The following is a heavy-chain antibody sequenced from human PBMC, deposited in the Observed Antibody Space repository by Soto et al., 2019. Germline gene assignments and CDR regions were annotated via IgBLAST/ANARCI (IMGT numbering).Heavy chain of an antibody. V-gene: IGHV1-18*01. J-gene: IGHJ5*02. CDR1: GYTFTSYG. D-gene: IGHD2-2*03. CDR3: ASDLGFCSSTSCYEWFDP. CDR2: ISAYNGNT. Sequence: QVQLVQSGAEVKKPGASVKVSCKASGYTFTSYGISWVRQAPGQGLEWMGWISAYNGNTNYAQKVQGRVTMTTDTATSTAYMELRSLRSDDTAVYYCASDLGFCSSTSCYEWFDPWGQGTLVTVSS.